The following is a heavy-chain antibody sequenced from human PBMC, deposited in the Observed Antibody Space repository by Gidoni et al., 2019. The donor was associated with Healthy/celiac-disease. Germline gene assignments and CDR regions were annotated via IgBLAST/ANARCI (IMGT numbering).Heavy chain of an antibody. V-gene: IGHV3-21*01. J-gene: IGHJ4*02. D-gene: IGHD6-19*01. CDR1: GFTFSSYS. CDR3: AREAQPSSGWGY. Sequence: EVQLVESGGGLVKPGGSLRLSCAASGFTFSSYSMNWVRQAPGKGLEWVSSISSSSSYIYYADSVKGRFTISRDNAKNSLYLQMNSLRAEDTAVYYCAREAQPSSGWGYWGQGTLVTVSS. CDR2: ISSSSSYI.